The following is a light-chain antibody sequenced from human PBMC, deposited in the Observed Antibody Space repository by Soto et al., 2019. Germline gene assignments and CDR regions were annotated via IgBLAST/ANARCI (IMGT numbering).Light chain of an antibody. Sequence: DIQMTQSPSSLSASVGDKVTITCRASQDVSIWLAWFQQKPGEAPKLLIYGASSLQSGVPSRFSGTGSGTVFTLTINSLQPEDFATYYCLQAKSFPRTFVGGTKVEVK. V-gene: IGKV1-12*01. CDR1: QDVSIW. J-gene: IGKJ4*01. CDR3: LQAKSFPRT. CDR2: GAS.